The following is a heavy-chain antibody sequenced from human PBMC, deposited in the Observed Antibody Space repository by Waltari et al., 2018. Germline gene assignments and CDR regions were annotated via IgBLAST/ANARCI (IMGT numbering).Heavy chain of an antibody. D-gene: IGHD5-12*01. CDR3: ARGGLRLAPGYFDY. CDR2: IYSGGST. J-gene: IGHJ4*02. Sequence: EVQLVESGGGLVQPGGSLRLSCAASGFTVSSNYMSWVRQAPGKGLEWVSVIYSGGSTYDADSVKGRFTISRHNSKNTLYLQMNSLRAEDTAVYYCARGGLRLAPGYFDYWGQGTLVTVSS. V-gene: IGHV3-53*04. CDR1: GFTVSSNY.